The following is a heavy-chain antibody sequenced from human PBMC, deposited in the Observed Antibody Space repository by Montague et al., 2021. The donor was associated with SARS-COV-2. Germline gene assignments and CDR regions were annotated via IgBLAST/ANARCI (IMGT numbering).Heavy chain of an antibody. CDR1: GYSIDSGGYF. CDR2: IYYSGSA. Sequence: TLSLTCTVYGYSIDSGGYFWSWIRQHPGKGLEWISFIYYSGSADYNPSLESRVSISVDRSKNQFSLKLSSVTAADTAVYYCARIFCGGDCDGSGVFDIWGQGTMVTVSS. D-gene: IGHD2-21*02. CDR3: ARIFCGGDCDGSGVFDI. V-gene: IGHV4-31*03. J-gene: IGHJ3*02.